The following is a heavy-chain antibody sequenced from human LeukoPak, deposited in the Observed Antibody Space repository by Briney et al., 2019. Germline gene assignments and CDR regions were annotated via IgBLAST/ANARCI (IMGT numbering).Heavy chain of an antibody. CDR1: GGSINGYF. Sequence: PSGTLSLTCTVSGGSINGYFWGWLRQPPGKGLQWIGFVYSSGFTNYNPSLKSPVSISLDTSKTQFSLELSSVTAADTAMYYCARYYCSDGTCRYFDYWGQGTVVTVSS. D-gene: IGHD2-8*01. V-gene: IGHV4-4*09. CDR2: VYSSGFT. J-gene: IGHJ4*02. CDR3: ARYYCSDGTCRYFDY.